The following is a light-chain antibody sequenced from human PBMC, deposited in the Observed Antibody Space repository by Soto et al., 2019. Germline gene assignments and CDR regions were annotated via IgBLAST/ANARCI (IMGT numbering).Light chain of an antibody. J-gene: IGKJ1*01. V-gene: IGKV3-15*01. CDR1: QSVGSN. CDR3: QQYNNWPRT. CDR2: AAS. Sequence: EIVIPQSPATLSVSPGERATLSCRASQSVGSNLAWYQQKPGQAPRLLIYAASARATGIPARFSGSGSGTEFTLTISSLQSEDFAVYYCQQYNNWPRTFGQGTKV.